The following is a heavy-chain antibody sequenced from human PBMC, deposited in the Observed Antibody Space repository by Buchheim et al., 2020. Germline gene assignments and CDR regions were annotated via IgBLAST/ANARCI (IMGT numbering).Heavy chain of an antibody. D-gene: IGHD6-13*01. CDR3: ARERDSSSWLYYYYYGMDV. J-gene: IGHJ6*04. CDR1: GFTFSSYA. CDR2: ISYDGSNK. V-gene: IGHV3-30-3*01. Sequence: QVQLVESGGGVVQPGRSLRLSCAASGFTFSSYAMHWVRQAPGKGLEWVAVISYDGSNKYYADSVKGRFTISRDNSKNTLYLQMSSLRAEDTAVYYCARERDSSSWLYYYYYGMDVWGKGT.